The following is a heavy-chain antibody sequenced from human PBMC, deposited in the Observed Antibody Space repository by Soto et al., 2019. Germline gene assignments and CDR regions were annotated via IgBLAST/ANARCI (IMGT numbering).Heavy chain of an antibody. CDR3: AAHARGDEAPMDY. Sequence: QVQLVQSGAEVKKPGASVKVSCKASGYTFTGYYMHWVRQAPGQGLEWMGWINPNSGGTNYAQKFQGWVNMTRDTSISTAYMEPSRLRSDDTAVYYSAAHARGDEAPMDYWGQGTLVTVSS. D-gene: IGHD3-10*01. J-gene: IGHJ4*02. V-gene: IGHV1-2*04. CDR2: INPNSGGT. CDR1: GYTFTGYY.